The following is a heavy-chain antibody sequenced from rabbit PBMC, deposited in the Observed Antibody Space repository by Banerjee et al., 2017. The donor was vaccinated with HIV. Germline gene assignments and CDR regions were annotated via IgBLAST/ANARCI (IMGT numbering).Heavy chain of an antibody. CDR1: GFSFSTSYY. CDR3: ARVAYATSGYYGYFVL. V-gene: IGHV1S43*01. J-gene: IGHJ4*01. D-gene: IGHD1-1*01. CDR2: IYTSSGST. Sequence: QSLEESGGDLVKPGASLTLTCTASGFSFSTSYYMCWVRQAPGKGLELIACIYTSSGSTWYASWVNGRFTISRSTSLNTVDLKMTSLTAADTATYFCARVAYATSGYYGYFVLWGPGTLVTVS.